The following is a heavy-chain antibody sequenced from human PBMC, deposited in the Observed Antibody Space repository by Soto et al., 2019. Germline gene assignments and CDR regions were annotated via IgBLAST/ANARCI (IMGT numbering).Heavy chain of an antibody. Sequence: TLSLTCAVSGGSISSGGYSWSWIRQPPGKGLEWIGYIYHSGSTYYNPSLKSRVTISVDRSKNQFSLKLSSVTAADTAVYYCARTPGILDYDYVWGSYREDAFDIWGQGTMVTVSS. V-gene: IGHV4-30-2*01. CDR3: ARTPGILDYDYVWGSYREDAFDI. CDR2: IYHSGST. D-gene: IGHD3-16*02. J-gene: IGHJ3*02. CDR1: GGSISSGGYS.